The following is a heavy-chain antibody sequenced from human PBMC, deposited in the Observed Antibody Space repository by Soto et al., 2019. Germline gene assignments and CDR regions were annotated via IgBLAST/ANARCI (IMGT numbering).Heavy chain of an antibody. CDR3: AGRTSLTSVEIFSGGLSGYNWVDP. D-gene: IGHD3-3*01. J-gene: IGHJ5*01. CDR1: GCSISNPIYY. CDR2: IFYSGSA. V-gene: IGHV4-39*01. Sequence: PSETLSLTCSVSGCSISNPIYYLAWIRQPPGKGMEWIGSIFYSGSAYYNPSLKSRVTMSVDTSQNQFSLKLSSVTAADTAVYYCAGRTSLTSVEIFSGGLSGYNWVDPWGRGTLVTVSS.